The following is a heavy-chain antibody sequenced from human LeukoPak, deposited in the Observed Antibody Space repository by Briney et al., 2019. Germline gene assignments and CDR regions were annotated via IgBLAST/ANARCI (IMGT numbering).Heavy chain of an antibody. J-gene: IGHJ6*02. CDR1: GGTFSSYA. Sequence: SVNVSCKASGGTFSSYAISWVRQAPGQGLEWMGGIIPIFGTANYAQKFQGGVTMTRNTSISTAYMELSSLRSEDTAVYYCARSYDFWSGYYYYYYYGMDVWGQGTTVTVSS. V-gene: IGHV1-69*05. CDR2: IIPIFGTA. CDR3: ARSYDFWSGYYYYYYYGMDV. D-gene: IGHD3-3*01.